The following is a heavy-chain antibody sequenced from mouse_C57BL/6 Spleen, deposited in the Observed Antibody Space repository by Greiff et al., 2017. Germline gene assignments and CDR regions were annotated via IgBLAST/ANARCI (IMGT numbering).Heavy chain of an antibody. Sequence: QVQLQQPGAELVKPGASVKMSCKASGYTFTSYWITWVKQRPGQGLEWIGEIDPSDSYTNYNQKFKGKATLTVDTSSSTAYMQLSSLTSEDSAVYYCARYLDGYYGEYWGQGTTLTVSS. D-gene: IGHD2-3*01. CDR3: ARYLDGYYGEY. V-gene: IGHV1-69*02. CDR1: GYTFTSYW. J-gene: IGHJ2*01. CDR2: IDPSDSYT.